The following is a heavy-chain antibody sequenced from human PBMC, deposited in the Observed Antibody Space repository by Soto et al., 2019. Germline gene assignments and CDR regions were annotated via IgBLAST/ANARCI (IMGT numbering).Heavy chain of an antibody. Sequence: SVKVSCKASGGTFSSYAISWVRQAPGQGLEWMGGIIPIFGTANYAQKFQGRVTITADKSTSTAYMELSSLRSEDTAVYYCARVSANYYDSSGYYSATYYFDYWGQGTLVTVSS. CDR2: IIPIFGTA. D-gene: IGHD3-22*01. CDR3: ARVSANYYDSSGYYSATYYFDY. J-gene: IGHJ4*02. CDR1: GGTFSSYA. V-gene: IGHV1-69*06.